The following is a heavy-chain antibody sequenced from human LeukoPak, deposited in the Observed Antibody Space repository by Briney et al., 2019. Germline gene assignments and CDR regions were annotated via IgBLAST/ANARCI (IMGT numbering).Heavy chain of an antibody. CDR2: ISGSGFST. CDR1: GFTFSNYA. V-gene: IGHV3-23*01. Sequence: AGGSLRLSCEASGFTFSNYALSWVRQAPGKGLEWVSAISGSGFSTYYADSVEGRFTISRDNSKNTLFLQMNSLRAEDTAIYYCARRPNVVFDYWGQGNLVIVSS. J-gene: IGHJ4*02. D-gene: IGHD3-16*01. CDR3: ARRPNVVFDY.